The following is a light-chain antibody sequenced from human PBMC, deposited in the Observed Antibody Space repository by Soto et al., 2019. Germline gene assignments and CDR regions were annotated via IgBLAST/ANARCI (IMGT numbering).Light chain of an antibody. CDR3: QQSYSTPRT. CDR1: QSISSY. J-gene: IGKJ1*01. CDR2: AAS. V-gene: IGKV1-39*01. Sequence: DIQMNQSPSSLYASVRDRVTITCRAGQSISSYLNWYQQKPGKAPKLLIYAASRLQSGVPSRFSGSGSGTDFTLTVSSRQPEDFATYFCQQSYSTPRTFGQGTKVEV.